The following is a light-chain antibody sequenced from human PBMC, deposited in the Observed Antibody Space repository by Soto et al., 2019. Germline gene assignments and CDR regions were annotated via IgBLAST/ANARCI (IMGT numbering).Light chain of an antibody. CDR3: QQLNCYPQT. CDR2: AAS. Sequence: DIQLTQSPSFLSASVGDRVTITCRASQGISSYLAWYQQKPGKAPKLLIYAASTLQSGVPSRFSGSGSGTEFTLTISSLQPEDFATYYCQQLNCYPQTFGQGTKVEIK. CDR1: QGISSY. J-gene: IGKJ1*01. V-gene: IGKV1-9*01.